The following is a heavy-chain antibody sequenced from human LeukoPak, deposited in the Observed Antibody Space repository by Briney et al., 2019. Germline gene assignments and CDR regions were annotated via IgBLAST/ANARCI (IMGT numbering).Heavy chain of an antibody. Sequence: GSSVKVSCKASGGTFSSYAISWVRQAPGQGLEWMGGIIPIFGTANYAQKFQGRVTITADESTSTAYMELSSLRSEDTAVYYCARDPAVEPPYDAFDIWGQGTMVTVSS. V-gene: IGHV1-69*01. CDR1: GGTFSSYA. CDR3: ARDPAVEPPYDAFDI. J-gene: IGHJ3*02. CDR2: IIPIFGTA. D-gene: IGHD1-14*01.